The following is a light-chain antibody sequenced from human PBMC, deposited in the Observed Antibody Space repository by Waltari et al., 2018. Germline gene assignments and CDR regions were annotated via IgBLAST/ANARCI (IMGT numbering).Light chain of an antibody. J-gene: IGKJ1*01. CDR3: QQYDDWPRT. CDR2: RAS. CDR1: QSVGTS. V-gene: IGKV3-15*01. Sequence: EIVMTQSPATLSVSPGERVTLSCRASQSVGTSLAWYQQRPGRAPRLLVYRASTRASDIPARFSGSGSGTDFTLSISTLQSEDFAVYYCQQYDDWPRTFGQGTKVEIK.